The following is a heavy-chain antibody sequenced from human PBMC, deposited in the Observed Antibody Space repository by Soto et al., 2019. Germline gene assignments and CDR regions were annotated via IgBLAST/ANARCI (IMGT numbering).Heavy chain of an antibody. Sequence: HPGGSLRLSCAASGFTFSSYAMSWVRQAPGKGLEWVSAISGSGGSTYYADSVKGRFTISRDNSKNTLYLQMNSLRAEDTAVYYCAKPLLRGEFYLLSLDPWGQGTLVTVSS. V-gene: IGHV3-23*01. CDR2: ISGSGGST. J-gene: IGHJ5*02. CDR1: GFTFSSYA. D-gene: IGHD3-10*01. CDR3: AKPLLRGEFYLLSLDP.